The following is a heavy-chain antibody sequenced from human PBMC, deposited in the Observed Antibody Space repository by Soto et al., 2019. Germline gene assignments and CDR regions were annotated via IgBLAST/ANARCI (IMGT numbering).Heavy chain of an antibody. V-gene: IGHV3-30*03. CDR2: ISLDGNIK. D-gene: IGHD6-19*01. J-gene: IGHJ4*02. CDR1: GFTFSRYA. CDR3: VRDCGWTTVAGTGYFDY. Sequence: QVQLVESGGVMVQPGKSLRLSCAAAGFTFSRYAMYWVRQAPGKGLEWVAAISLDGNIKLYAASVRGRFTFSLDNSRNTLSMQLKRPRPDAAGVYHCVRDCGWTTVAGTGYFDYWGQGTLVTVSS.